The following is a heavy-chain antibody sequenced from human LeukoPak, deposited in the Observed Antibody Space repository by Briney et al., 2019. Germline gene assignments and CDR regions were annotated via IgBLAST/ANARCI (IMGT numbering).Heavy chain of an antibody. CDR2: INPNSGGT. CDR3: ARYQPVFTYMDV. CDR1: GYTFTGYY. V-gene: IGHV1-2*06. D-gene: IGHD2-2*01. Sequence: ASVKVSCKASGYTFTGYYMHWVRQARGQGLEWMGRINPNSGGTNYAQKFQGRVTMTRDTSISTAYMELSRLRSDDTAVYYCARYQPVFTYMDVWGKGTTVTVSS. J-gene: IGHJ6*03.